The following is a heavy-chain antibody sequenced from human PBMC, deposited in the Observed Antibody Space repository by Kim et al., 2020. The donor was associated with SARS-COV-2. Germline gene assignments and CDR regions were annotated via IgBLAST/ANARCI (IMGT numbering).Heavy chain of an antibody. CDR3: TTAFEF. V-gene: IGHV3-74*01. J-gene: IGHJ4*02. Sequence: NNDGTNTYYADSVKGRFTISRDSAKNMVSLQMDSLGAEDTAVYYCTTAFEFWGQGTLVTVSS. CDR2: NNDGTNT.